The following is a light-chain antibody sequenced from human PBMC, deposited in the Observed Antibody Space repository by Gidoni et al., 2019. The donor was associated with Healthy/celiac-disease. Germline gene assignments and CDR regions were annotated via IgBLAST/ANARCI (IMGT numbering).Light chain of an antibody. J-gene: IGKJ1*01. CDR3: QQRSNWPRT. V-gene: IGKV3-11*01. CDR2: DAS. Sequence: EIVLTQSPATLSLSPGERATPSCTASQSVSSYLAWYQQKPGQAPRHLIYDASNRATGIPARFSGSGSGTDFTLTISSLEPEDFAVYYCQQRSNWPRTFGQGTKVEIK. CDR1: QSVSSY.